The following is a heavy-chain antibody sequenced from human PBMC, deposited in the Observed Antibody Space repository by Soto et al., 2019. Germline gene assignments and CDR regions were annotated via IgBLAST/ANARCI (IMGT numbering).Heavy chain of an antibody. CDR1: GCSISSGDYY. Sequence: PSETLSLTCTVSGCSISSGDYYWSWIRQPPGKGLEWIGYIYYSGSTYYNPSLKSRVTISVDTSKNQFSLKLSSVTAADTAVYYCARVMYYDFWSGSPARAFDIWGQGTMVTVSS. V-gene: IGHV4-30-4*01. CDR3: ARVMYYDFWSGSPARAFDI. D-gene: IGHD3-3*01. J-gene: IGHJ3*02. CDR2: IYYSGST.